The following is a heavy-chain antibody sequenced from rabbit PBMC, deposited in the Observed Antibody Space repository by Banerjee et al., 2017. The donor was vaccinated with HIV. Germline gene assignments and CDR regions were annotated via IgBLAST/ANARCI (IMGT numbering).Heavy chain of an antibody. J-gene: IGHJ4*01. V-gene: IGHV1S40*01. CDR2: IDPGSGAST. CDR1: GFDFSINA. Sequence: SLEESGGDLVKPGASLTLTCAASGFDFSINAMCWVRQAPGKGLDWIACIDPGSGASTYYASWAKGRFTISKTSSTTVTLQMTSLTAADTATYFCARDPGYGYATNLWGPGTLVTVS. D-gene: IGHD6-1*01. CDR3: ARDPGYGYATNL.